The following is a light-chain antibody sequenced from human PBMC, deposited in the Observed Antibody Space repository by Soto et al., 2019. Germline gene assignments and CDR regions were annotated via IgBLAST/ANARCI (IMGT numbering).Light chain of an antibody. CDR1: SSDVGNSDY. CDR3: SSSATGTTSPVV. Sequence: QSALTQPASVSGSPGQSITISCTGTSSDVGNSDYVSWYQHHPGKAPKLMISGVTNRPSGVSNRFSGPKSGNTASLTISGLQAEDEADYYCSSSATGTTSPVVLGGGTQVTVL. V-gene: IGLV2-14*03. J-gene: IGLJ2*01. CDR2: GVT.